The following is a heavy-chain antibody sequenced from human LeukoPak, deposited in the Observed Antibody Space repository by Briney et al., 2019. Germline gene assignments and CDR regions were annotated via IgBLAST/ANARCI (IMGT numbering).Heavy chain of an antibody. V-gene: IGHV5-51*01. D-gene: IGHD4-11*01. J-gene: IGHJ5*02. CDR3: ARLDVGSNYGLDP. CDR2: IYPGGSDT. Sequence: GXVRQMPXXXLXXVGIIYPGGSDTRYSPSFQGQVTISADKSISTAYLQWSSLKASDTAVYYCARLDVGSNYGLDPWGQGTLVTVSS.